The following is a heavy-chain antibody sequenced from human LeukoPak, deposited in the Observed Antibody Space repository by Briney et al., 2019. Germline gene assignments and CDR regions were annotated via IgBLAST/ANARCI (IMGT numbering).Heavy chain of an antibody. CDR1: GLTFYTYA. CDR3: CTSPSFGSSWYQFNY. J-gene: IGHJ4*02. D-gene: IGHD6-13*01. CDR2: ISGRDGRT. V-gene: IGHV3-23*01. Sequence: GGSLRLSCSVSGLTFYTYAMSWVRQAPGKGLEWVSAISGRDGRTYYTDSVKGRFTISRDNCKNTLYLQMNSLRAEDTAVYYCCTSPSFGSSWYQFNYWGQGALVTVSS.